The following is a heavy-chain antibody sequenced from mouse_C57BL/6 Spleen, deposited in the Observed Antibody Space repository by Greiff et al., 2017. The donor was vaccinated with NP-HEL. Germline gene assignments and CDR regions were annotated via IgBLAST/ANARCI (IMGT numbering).Heavy chain of an antibody. CDR2: IYPGDGDT. CDR3: ARSPSSYYYFDY. D-gene: IGHD1-1*01. V-gene: IGHV1-82*01. Sequence: VQLQQSGPELVKPGASVKISCKASGYAFSSSWMNWVKQRPGQGLEWIGRIYPGDGDTNYNGKFKGKATLAADKSSSTAYMQLSSLTSEDSAVYFCARSPSSYYYFDYWGQGTTLTVSS. J-gene: IGHJ2*01. CDR1: GYAFSSSW.